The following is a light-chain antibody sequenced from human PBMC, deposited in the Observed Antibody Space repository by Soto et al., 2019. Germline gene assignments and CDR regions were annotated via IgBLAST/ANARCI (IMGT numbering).Light chain of an antibody. Sequence: DIQMTQSPSTLSASVGDRVTITCRAGQSISSWLAWYQQKPGKAPKLLIYEASNLQSGVPSRFSGSGSGTEFTLTMSGLQPEDFATYYCQQGHSTPYTFGQGTKVDI. CDR2: EAS. J-gene: IGKJ2*01. V-gene: IGKV1-5*03. CDR3: QQGHSTPYT. CDR1: QSISSW.